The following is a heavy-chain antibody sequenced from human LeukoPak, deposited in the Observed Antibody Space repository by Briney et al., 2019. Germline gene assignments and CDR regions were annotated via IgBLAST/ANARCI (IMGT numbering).Heavy chain of an antibody. D-gene: IGHD2-8*01. CDR1: GFTFSSYS. CDR3: ARDRTVYCINGVCATFDY. CDR2: ISSSSSYI. J-gene: IGHJ4*02. V-gene: IGHV3-21*01. Sequence: GGSLRLSCAASGFTFSSYSMNWVRQAPGKGLEWVSSISSSSSYIYYADSVKGRFTISRDNAKNSLYLQMNSLRAEDTAVYYCARDRTVYCINGVCATFDYWGQGTLVTVSS.